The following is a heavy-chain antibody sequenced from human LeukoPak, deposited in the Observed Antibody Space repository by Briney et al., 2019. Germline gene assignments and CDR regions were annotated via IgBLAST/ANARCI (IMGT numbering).Heavy chain of an antibody. CDR2: ISNHGGST. J-gene: IGHJ4*02. Sequence: GGSLRLSCAASGFTFSSYTMYWVRRAPGKGLEYVSGISNHGGSTYYPNSVKGRFTISRDNSKNTLYLQMGSLRAEDMAVYYCARYSSSSFDYWGQGTLVTVSS. CDR3: ARYSSSSFDY. V-gene: IGHV3-64*01. D-gene: IGHD6-6*01. CDR1: GFTFSSYT.